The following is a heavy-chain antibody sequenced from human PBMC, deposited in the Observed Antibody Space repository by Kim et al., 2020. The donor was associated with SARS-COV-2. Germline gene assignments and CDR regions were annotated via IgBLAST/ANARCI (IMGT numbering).Heavy chain of an antibody. CDR2: ISASSTYK. V-gene: IGHV3-21*01. D-gene: IGHD2-8*01. CDR3: ARWPDWSSGVSKWKGLDF. Sequence: GGSLRVSCEVSGFTFSSHILNWVRQAPGKGLEWVSSISASSTYKHYAGSLKGRFTISRDNAKNSVLLQMNSLRPEDTAIYYCARWPDWSSGVSKWKGLDFWGQGSPVTVSS. J-gene: IGHJ4*02. CDR1: GFTFSSHI.